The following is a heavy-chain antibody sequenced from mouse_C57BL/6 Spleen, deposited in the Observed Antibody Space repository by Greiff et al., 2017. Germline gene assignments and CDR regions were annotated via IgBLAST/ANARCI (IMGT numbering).Heavy chain of an antibody. CDR3: ARDYGNAMDY. V-gene: IGHV5-6*01. Sequence: EVMLVESGGDLVKPGGSLKLSCAASGFTFSSYGMSWVRQTPDKRLEWVATISSGGSYTNYPDSVKGRFTISRDNAKNTLYLQMSSLKSEDTAMYYCARDYGNAMDYWGQGTSVTVSS. CDR1: GFTFSSYG. J-gene: IGHJ4*01. D-gene: IGHD2-1*01. CDR2: ISSGGSYT.